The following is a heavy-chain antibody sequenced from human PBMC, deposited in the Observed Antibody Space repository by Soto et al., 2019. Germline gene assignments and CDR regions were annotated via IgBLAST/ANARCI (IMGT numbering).Heavy chain of an antibody. CDR3: ARDPPSSNYDFWSGYSFGYMDV. Sequence: ASVKVSCKASGYTFTSYGISWVRQAPGQGLEWMGWISAYNGNTNYAQKLQGRVTMTTDTSTSTAYMELRSLRSDDTAVYYCARDPPSSNYDFWSGYSFGYMDVWGKGTMVTVSS. J-gene: IGHJ6*03. CDR1: GYTFTSYG. CDR2: ISAYNGNT. D-gene: IGHD3-3*01. V-gene: IGHV1-18*01.